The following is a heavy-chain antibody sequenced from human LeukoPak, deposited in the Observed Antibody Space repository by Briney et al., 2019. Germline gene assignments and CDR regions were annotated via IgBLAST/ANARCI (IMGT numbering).Heavy chain of an antibody. CDR2: IIPIFGTA. CDR1: GGTFSSYA. Sequence: ASVKVSCKASGGTFSSYAISWVRQAPGQGLEWMGGIIPIFGTANYAQKFQGRVTITADESTSTAYMELSSLRSEDTAVYYCARSARGAAKSPGFDYWGQGTLVSVSS. D-gene: IGHD3-10*01. V-gene: IGHV1-69*13. J-gene: IGHJ4*02. CDR3: ARSARGAAKSPGFDY.